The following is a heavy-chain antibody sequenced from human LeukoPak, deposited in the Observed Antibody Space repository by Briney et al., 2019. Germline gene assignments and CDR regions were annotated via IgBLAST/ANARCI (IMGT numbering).Heavy chain of an antibody. D-gene: IGHD1-1*01. CDR2: IEPSGFTI. Sequence: GGSLRLSCAASGFTFTTYAMNWVRQAPGRGLEWVSSIEPSGFTIFYANSVKGRFTISRDNAKNSLYLQMNSLRPDDTALYFCASGIRERGFDYWGHGTLVTVSS. CDR3: ASGIRERGFDY. J-gene: IGHJ4*01. V-gene: IGHV3-21*01. CDR1: GFTFTTYA.